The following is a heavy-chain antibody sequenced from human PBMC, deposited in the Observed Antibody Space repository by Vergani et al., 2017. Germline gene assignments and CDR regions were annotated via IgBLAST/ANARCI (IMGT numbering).Heavy chain of an antibody. D-gene: IGHD3-3*01. Sequence: EVQLVESGGGLVQPGGSLRLSCAASGFTFSSYEMNWVRQAPGKGLEWVSYISSSGSTIYYADSVKGRFTISRDNAKNSLYLQMNSLRAEDTAVYYCARATLYDFWSGYYGGGTYYGMDVWGQGTTVTVSS. CDR3: ARATLYDFWSGYYGGGTYYGMDV. J-gene: IGHJ6*02. V-gene: IGHV3-48*03. CDR1: GFTFSSYE. CDR2: ISSSGSTI.